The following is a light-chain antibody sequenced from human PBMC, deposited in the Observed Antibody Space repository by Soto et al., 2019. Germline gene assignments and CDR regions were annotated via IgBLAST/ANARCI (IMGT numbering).Light chain of an antibody. CDR1: QGITSW. J-gene: IGKJ4*01. Sequence: DIQMTQSPSSVSASVGDSLTITCRASQGITSWVAWYQHKPGRAPKLLIYAASRLQSGVPSRFSGSGSGTDFTITITSLQPEDFGTYYCQQTSSFPLTLGGGTKVEIK. CDR3: QQTSSFPLT. CDR2: AAS. V-gene: IGKV1-12*01.